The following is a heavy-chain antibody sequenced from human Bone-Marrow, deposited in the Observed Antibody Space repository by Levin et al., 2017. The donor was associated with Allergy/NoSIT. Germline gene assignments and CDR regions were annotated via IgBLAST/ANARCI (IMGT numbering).Heavy chain of an antibody. J-gene: IGHJ6*02. CDR2: ISSGSSHI. Sequence: KSGGSLGLSCAASGLSFSNYDMNWVRQAPGKGLEWVSSISSGSSHIDYADSVKGRFTISRDNAKNSLYLQMNSLRLEDTAVYFCASWAMFYYDGSDFDYFYYGMDVWGQGTTVTVSS. CDR3: ASWAMFYYDGSDFDYFYYGMDV. V-gene: IGHV3-21*06. CDR1: GLSFSNYD. D-gene: IGHD3-16*01.